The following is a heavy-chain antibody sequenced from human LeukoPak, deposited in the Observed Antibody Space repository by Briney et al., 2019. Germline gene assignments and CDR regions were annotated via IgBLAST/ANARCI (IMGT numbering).Heavy chain of an antibody. CDR3: ARVSLDCSSTSCYTLFDY. CDR1: GGSISSGDYY. Sequence: SQTLSLTCTVSGGSISSGDYYWSWIRQPPGKGLEWIGYIYYSGSTYYNPSLKSRVTISVDTSKNRFSLKLSSVTAADTAVYYCARVSLDCSSTSCYTLFDYWGQGTLVTVSS. D-gene: IGHD2-2*02. V-gene: IGHV4-30-4*08. CDR2: IYYSGST. J-gene: IGHJ4*02.